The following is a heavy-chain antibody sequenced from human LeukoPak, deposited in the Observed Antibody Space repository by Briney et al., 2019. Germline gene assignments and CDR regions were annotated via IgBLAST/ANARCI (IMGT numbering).Heavy chain of an antibody. CDR2: ISGSGDST. Sequence: PGGSLRLSCAASGFTFSNCGMSWVRQAPGRGWEWVSAISGSGDSTYYADSVKGRFTISRDNSKNTLYLQMNSLRAEDTAVYYCASHYGSGSSNWLDPWGQGTLVTVSS. CDR3: ASHYGSGSSNWLDP. CDR1: GFTFSNCG. D-gene: IGHD3-10*01. V-gene: IGHV3-23*01. J-gene: IGHJ5*02.